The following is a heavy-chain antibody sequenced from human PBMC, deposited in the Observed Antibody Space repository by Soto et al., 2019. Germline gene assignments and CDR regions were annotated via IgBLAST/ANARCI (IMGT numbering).Heavy chain of an antibody. V-gene: IGHV1-69*13. CDR1: GGTFSSYA. CDR3: ARGIVVVVAATGGHYYYGMDV. CDR2: IIPIFGTA. J-gene: IGHJ6*02. Sequence: GASVKVSCKASGGTFSSYAISWVRQAPGQGLEWMGGIIPIFGTANYAQKFQGRVTITADESTSTAYMELSSLRSEDTAVYYCARGIVVVVAATGGHYYYGMDVWGQGTTVTVSS. D-gene: IGHD2-15*01.